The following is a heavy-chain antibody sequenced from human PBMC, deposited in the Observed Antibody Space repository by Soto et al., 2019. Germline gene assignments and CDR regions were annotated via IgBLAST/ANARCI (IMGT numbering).Heavy chain of an antibody. CDR3: AKGNQYYYYYDMDV. J-gene: IGHJ6*02. CDR1: GFTFSSYA. CDR2: ISYDGSTK. Sequence: QVQLVESGGGVVQPGRSLRLSCAASGFTFSSYAMHWVRQAPGKGLEWVAVISYDGSTKYYADSVKGRFTISRDNSKNTLYLLMNSLRAEDTAVYYCAKGNQYYYYYDMDVWGQGTTVTVSS. V-gene: IGHV3-30*14.